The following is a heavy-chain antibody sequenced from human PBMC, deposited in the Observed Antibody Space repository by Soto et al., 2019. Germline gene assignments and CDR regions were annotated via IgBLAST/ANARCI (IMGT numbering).Heavy chain of an antibody. CDR2: ISGSGGST. CDR1: VFTFSSYG. D-gene: IGHD5-12*01. V-gene: IGHV3-23*01. CDR3: AKEMRDGYQNAFDI. J-gene: IGHJ3*02. Sequence: PGGSVKLSCAASVFTFSSYGVHWVRQAPGKGLEWVSVISGSGGSTYYADSVKGRFTISRDNSKNTLYLQMNSLRAEDTAVYYCAKEMRDGYQNAFDIWGQGTMVTVSS.